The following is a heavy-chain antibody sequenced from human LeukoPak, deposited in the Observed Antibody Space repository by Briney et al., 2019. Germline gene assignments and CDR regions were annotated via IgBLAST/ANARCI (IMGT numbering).Heavy chain of an antibody. CDR2: INHSGST. V-gene: IGHV4-39*07. J-gene: IGHJ4*02. CDR3: ARRITMVRGVIHLFDY. CDR1: GDSISSSSSY. D-gene: IGHD3-10*01. Sequence: SETLSLTCTVSGDSISSSSSYWSWIRQPPGKGLEWIGEINHSGSTNYNPSLKSRVTISVDTSKNQFSLKLSSVTATDTAVYYCARRITMVRGVIHLFDYWGQGTLVTVSS.